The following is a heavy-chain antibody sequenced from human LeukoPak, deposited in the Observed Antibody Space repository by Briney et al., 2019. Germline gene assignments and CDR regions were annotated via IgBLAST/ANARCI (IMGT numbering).Heavy chain of an antibody. CDR2: INSDGSST. D-gene: IGHD4-23*01. J-gene: IGHJ4*02. CDR3: AKLAPTVVTPTFDY. V-gene: IGHV3-74*01. CDR1: GFTFGSYW. Sequence: GGSLRLSCAASGFTFGSYWMHWVRQAPGKGLVWVSRINSDGSSTSYADSVKGRFTISRDNSKNTLYLQMNSLRAEDTAVYYCAKLAPTVVTPTFDYWGQGTLVTVSS.